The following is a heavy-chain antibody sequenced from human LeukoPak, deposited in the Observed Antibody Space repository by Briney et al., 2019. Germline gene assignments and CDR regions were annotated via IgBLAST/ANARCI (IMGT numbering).Heavy chain of an antibody. Sequence: GGSLRLSCAASGFTFSSYAMHWVRQAPGKGLEWVSYISSSGSTIYYADSVKGRFTISRDNAKNSLYLQMNSLRAEDTAVYYCARGGSSWVNGSVFDYWGQGTLVTVSS. CDR1: GFTFSSYA. V-gene: IGHV3-48*04. CDR2: ISSSGSTI. D-gene: IGHD5-24*01. J-gene: IGHJ4*02. CDR3: ARGGSSWVNGSVFDY.